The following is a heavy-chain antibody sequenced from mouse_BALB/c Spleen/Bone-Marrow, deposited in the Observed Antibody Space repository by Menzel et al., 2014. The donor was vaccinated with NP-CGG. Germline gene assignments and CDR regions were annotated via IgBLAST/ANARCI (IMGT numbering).Heavy chain of an antibody. CDR1: GYTFTSYW. CDR3: ARGGNGYDGCWYFDV. D-gene: IGHD2-2*01. Sequence: QVQLKESGAELVKPGASVKLSCKASGYTFTSYWMHWVKQRPGQGLEWIGGIDPSDSYTNYNQKFKGKATLTVDKSSSTAYMQLSSLTSEDSAVYYCARGGNGYDGCWYFDVWGAGTTVTVSS. CDR2: IDPSDSYT. V-gene: IGHV1-69*02. J-gene: IGHJ1*01.